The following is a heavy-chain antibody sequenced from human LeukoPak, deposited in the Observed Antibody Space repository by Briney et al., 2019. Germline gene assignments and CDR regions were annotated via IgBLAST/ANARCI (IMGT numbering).Heavy chain of an antibody. Sequence: SETLSLTCAVYGGSFSGYYWSWIRQPPGKGLEWIGSIYYSGSTYYNPSLKSRVTISVDTSKNQFSLKLSSVTAADTAVYYCAGTIAVAGTQTLNYDYWGQGTLVTVSS. D-gene: IGHD6-19*01. J-gene: IGHJ4*02. CDR2: IYYSGST. CDR1: GGSFSGYY. V-gene: IGHV4-34*01. CDR3: AGTIAVAGTQTLNYDY.